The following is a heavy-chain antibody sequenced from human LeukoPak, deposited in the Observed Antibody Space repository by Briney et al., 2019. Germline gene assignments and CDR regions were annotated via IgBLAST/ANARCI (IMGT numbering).Heavy chain of an antibody. V-gene: IGHV1-18*04. CDR1: GYTFTGYY. Sequence: ASVKVSCKASGYTFTGYYMHWVRQAPGQGLEWMGWISAYNGNTNYAQKLQGRVTTTTDTSTSTAYMELRSLRSDDTAVYYCARAADILTGYYVYWGQGTLVTVSS. CDR2: ISAYNGNT. D-gene: IGHD3-9*01. CDR3: ARAADILTGYYVY. J-gene: IGHJ4*02.